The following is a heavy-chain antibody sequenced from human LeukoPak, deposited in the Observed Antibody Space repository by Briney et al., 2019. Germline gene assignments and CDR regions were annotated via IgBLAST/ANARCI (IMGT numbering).Heavy chain of an antibody. CDR1: GFTFNHYA. CDR2: ISSSSSTI. D-gene: IGHD6-13*01. CDR3: ARAPPDSSSWYYYYYYMDV. Sequence: GGSLRLSCAASGFTFNHYAMSWVRQAPGKGLEWVSYISSSSSTIYYADSVKGRFTISRDNAKNSLYLQMNSLRAEDTAVYYCARAPPDSSSWYYYYYYMDVWGKGTTVTVSS. J-gene: IGHJ6*03. V-gene: IGHV3-48*01.